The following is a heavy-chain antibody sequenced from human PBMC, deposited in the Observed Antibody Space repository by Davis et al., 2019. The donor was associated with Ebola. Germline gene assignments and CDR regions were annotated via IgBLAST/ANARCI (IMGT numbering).Heavy chain of an antibody. CDR2: ISSSSSYI. D-gene: IGHD3-10*01. J-gene: IGHJ5*02. CDR3: ASSPGVQGVIRFDP. CDR1: GFTFSSYN. V-gene: IGHV3-21*01. Sequence: PGGSLRLSCAASGFTFSSYNMNWVRQAPGKGLEWVSSISSSSSYIYYADSVKGRFTISRDNAKNSLYLQMNSLRAEDTAVYYCASSPGVQGVIRFDPWGQGTLVTVSS.